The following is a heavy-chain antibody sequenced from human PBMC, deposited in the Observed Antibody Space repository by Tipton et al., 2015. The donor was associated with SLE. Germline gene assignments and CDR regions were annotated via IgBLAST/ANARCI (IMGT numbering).Heavy chain of an antibody. V-gene: IGHV7-4-1*02. CDR2: INTNTGNP. J-gene: IGHJ3*02. Sequence: SCAASGFTFSSYAMNWVRQAPGQGLEWMGWINTNTGNPTYAQGFTGRFVFSLDTSVSTAYLQISSLKAEDTAVYYCARHMTTDAFDIWGQGTMVTVSS. CDR1: GFTFSSYA. D-gene: IGHD4-17*01. CDR3: ARHMTTDAFDI.